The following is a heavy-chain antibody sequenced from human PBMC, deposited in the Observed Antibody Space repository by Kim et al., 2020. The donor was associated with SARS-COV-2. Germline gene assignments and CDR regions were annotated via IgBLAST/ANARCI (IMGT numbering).Heavy chain of an antibody. J-gene: IGHJ4*02. V-gene: IGHV3-9*01. CDR2: ISWNSGII. D-gene: IGHD2-21*02. CDR3: VKVIYRGDSALNFDS. Sequence: GGSLRLSCEASGFTFHDYAMHWVRQGPGKGLEWVSGISWNSGIIGYADFVKGRFTLSRDNAKNSLFLQMNSLRAEDTALYYCVKVIYRGDSALNFDSWGQGTLVTVSS. CDR1: GFTFHDYA.